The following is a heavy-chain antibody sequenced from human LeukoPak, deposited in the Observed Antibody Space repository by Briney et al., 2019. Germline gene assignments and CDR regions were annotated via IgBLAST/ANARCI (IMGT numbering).Heavy chain of an antibody. CDR1: GFTFDDYG. V-gene: IGHV3-15*01. CDR2: IKAKTEGCTT. Sequence: GGSLRLSCAASGFTFDDYGMSWVRQAPGKGLEWVGRIKAKTEGCTTDYGAPVKGRFTISRDDSKDTLYLQMDSLKTEDTAVYYCTTVKLGEVTSFADWGQGTWSPSPQ. CDR3: TTVKLGEVTSFAD. J-gene: IGHJ4*02. D-gene: IGHD3-10*01.